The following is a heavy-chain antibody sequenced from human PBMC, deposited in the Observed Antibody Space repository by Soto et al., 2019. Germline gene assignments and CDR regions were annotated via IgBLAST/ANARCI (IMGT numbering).Heavy chain of an antibody. J-gene: IGHJ3*02. V-gene: IGHV5-51*01. D-gene: IGHD2-2*01. CDR3: ARRDIVVVPAAIDAFDI. CDR2: IYPGDSDT. CDR1: GYSFTSYW. Sequence: GESLKISCKGSGYSFTSYWIGWVRQMPGKGLEWMGIIYPGDSDTRYSPSFQGQVTISADKSISTAYLQWSSLKASDTAMYYCARRDIVVVPAAIDAFDIWGQGTMVTGSS.